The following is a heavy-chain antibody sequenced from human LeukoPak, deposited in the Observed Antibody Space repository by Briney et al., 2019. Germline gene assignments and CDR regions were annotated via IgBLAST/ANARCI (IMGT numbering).Heavy chain of an antibody. V-gene: IGHV3-74*01. J-gene: IGHJ6*03. CDR2: IITDGSST. CDR1: GFTFSSYW. Sequence: GGSLRPSCAASGFTFSSYWMHWVRQAPGKGLVWVSRIITDGSSTTYADSVRGRFTISRDNAKNTLYLQMNSLRAEDTAVYYCTRENGGSYFYMDVWGKGTTVTVSS. CDR3: TRENGGSYFYMDV. D-gene: IGHD1-1*01.